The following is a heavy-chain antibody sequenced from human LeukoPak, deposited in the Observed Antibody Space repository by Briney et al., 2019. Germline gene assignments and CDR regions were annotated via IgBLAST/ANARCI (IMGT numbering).Heavy chain of an antibody. Sequence: GGSLKPSCAASGFTFSGSAVHWVRQSSGKGLEWVGHIDKKDNLYATAYAESVKGRFTISRDDSKDTAFLHMDSLKTEDTALYYCTRDRGTYNWFDPWGQGTLVTVSS. CDR1: GFTFSGSA. J-gene: IGHJ5*02. V-gene: IGHV3-73*01. D-gene: IGHD2-15*01. CDR3: TRDRGTYNWFDP. CDR2: IDKKDNLYAT.